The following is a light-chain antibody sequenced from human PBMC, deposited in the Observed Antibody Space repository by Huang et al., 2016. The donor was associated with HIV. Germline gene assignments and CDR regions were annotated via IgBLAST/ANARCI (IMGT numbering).Light chain of an antibody. V-gene: IGKV1-27*01. CDR3: QRYNSVPRM. CDR1: QAIDNY. Sequence: DMQMTQSPSSLSASVGARVTLSCRATQAIDNYLAWYQQKPGRVPNLLIYGATTLQAGGPSRFSGSGSGTNFTLTIASLQPEDVATYYCQRYNSVPRMFGQGTTVEVK. CDR2: GAT. J-gene: IGKJ1*01.